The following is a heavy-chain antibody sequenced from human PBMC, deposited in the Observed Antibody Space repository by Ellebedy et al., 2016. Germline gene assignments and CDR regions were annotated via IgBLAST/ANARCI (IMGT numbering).Heavy chain of an antibody. CDR1: GYTFTSYD. CDR3: TTAVSAYGDYAGEGY. Sequence: ASVKVSCKASGYTFTSYDINWVRQATGQGLEWVGWMNPNSGNTGYAQKFQGRVTMTRNTSISTAYMELSSLRSEETAVYYCTTAVSAYGDYAGEGYWGQGTLVTVSS. J-gene: IGHJ4*02. V-gene: IGHV1-8*01. CDR2: MNPNSGNT. D-gene: IGHD4-17*01.